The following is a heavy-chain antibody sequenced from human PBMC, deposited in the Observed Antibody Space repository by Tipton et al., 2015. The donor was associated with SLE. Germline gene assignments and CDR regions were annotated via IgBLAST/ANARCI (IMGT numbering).Heavy chain of an antibody. CDR2: MHNSGDS. D-gene: IGHD7-27*01. Sequence: GLVKPSDTLSLTCKVSGISISTHYWSWIRQPPGKGLEWIGQMHNSGDSTYNPSLKSRITMSVATSKNHFSLKLTSVIAADTAVYYCARDIEAPGDFLYFNYWGQGILVTVSS. J-gene: IGHJ4*02. CDR1: GISISTHY. CDR3: ARDIEAPGDFLYFNY. V-gene: IGHV4-59*11.